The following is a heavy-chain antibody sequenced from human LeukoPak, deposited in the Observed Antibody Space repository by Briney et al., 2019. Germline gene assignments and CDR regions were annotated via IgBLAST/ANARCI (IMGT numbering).Heavy chain of an antibody. Sequence: SETLSLTCTVSGGSISSGSYYWSWIRQPAGKGLEWIGRIYTSGSTNYNPSLKSRVTISVDTSKNQFSLKLSSVTAADTAVYYCAREHHEIAAAAGFDYWGQGTLVTVSS. CDR1: GGSISSGSYY. D-gene: IGHD6-13*01. CDR2: IYTSGST. V-gene: IGHV4-61*02. CDR3: AREHHEIAAAAGFDY. J-gene: IGHJ4*02.